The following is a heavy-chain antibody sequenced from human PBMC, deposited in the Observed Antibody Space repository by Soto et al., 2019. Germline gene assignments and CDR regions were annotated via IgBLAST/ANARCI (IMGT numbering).Heavy chain of an antibody. D-gene: IGHD5-12*01. V-gene: IGHV1-69*08. Sequence: QVQLEQSGTEVKKPGSSVKVSCKASGGTFSTSTFTWVRQAPGQGLEWMGRTIPILNVADYAQDFQGRVTITADKSTSTAYMELTSLTSKDTAVYYCARDLTIGSTYSGYDAIDSWGQGTLVTVSS. CDR1: GGTFSTST. J-gene: IGHJ4*02. CDR2: TIPILNVA. CDR3: ARDLTIGSTYSGYDAIDS.